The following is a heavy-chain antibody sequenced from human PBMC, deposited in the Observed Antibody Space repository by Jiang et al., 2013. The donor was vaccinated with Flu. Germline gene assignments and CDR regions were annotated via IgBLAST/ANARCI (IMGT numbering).Heavy chain of an antibody. CDR2: IYPGDSDT. Sequence: KKPGESLKISCKGSGYSFTSYWIGWVRQMPGKGLEWMGIIYPGDSDTRYSPSFPRPGHHLSRQVHQHRYLQWSSLKASDTAMYYCAKAETPFFFDYWGQGTLVTVSS. V-gene: IGHV5-51*01. J-gene: IGHJ4*02. CDR1: GYSFTSYW. CDR3: AKAETPFFFDY.